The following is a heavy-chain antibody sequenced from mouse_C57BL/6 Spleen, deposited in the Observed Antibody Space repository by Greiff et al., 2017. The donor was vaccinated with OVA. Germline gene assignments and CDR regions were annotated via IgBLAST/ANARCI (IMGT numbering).Heavy chain of an antibody. Sequence: EVQLQQSGPELVKPGASVKISCKASGYTFTDYYMNWVKQSHGKSLEWIGDINPNNGGTSYNQKFKGKATLTVDKSSSTAYMELRSLTSEDSAVYYCARSRYRGGDYWGQGTTLTVSS. V-gene: IGHV1-26*01. CDR2: INPNNGGT. D-gene: IGHD1-1*01. CDR3: ARSRYRGGDY. J-gene: IGHJ2*01. CDR1: GYTFTDYY.